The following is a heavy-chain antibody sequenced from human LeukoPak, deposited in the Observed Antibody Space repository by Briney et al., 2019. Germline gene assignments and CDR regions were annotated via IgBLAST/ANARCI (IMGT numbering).Heavy chain of an antibody. D-gene: IGHD3-22*01. Sequence: GGSLRLSCTASGFTFSTYNMHWVRQPTGKGLEWVSAVGTAGDTYYPGSVKGRFTISRENAKNSLYLQMNSLRVGDTAVYYCARRGDRRGYYDAFDIWGQGTMVSVSS. V-gene: IGHV3-13*01. CDR3: ARRGDRRGYYDAFDI. J-gene: IGHJ3*02. CDR1: GFTFSTYN. CDR2: VGTAGDT.